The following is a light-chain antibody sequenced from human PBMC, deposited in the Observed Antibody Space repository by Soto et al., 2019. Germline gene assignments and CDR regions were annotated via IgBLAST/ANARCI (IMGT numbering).Light chain of an antibody. J-gene: IGKJ2*01. CDR3: QQYGDSPPT. CDR1: QSVSSAF. V-gene: IGKV3-20*01. Sequence: IVLTQSPGTLSLSPGERATLSCRASQSVSSAFFAWYQQKPGQPLRLLIYAAASRATGIPDRFSGSGSATDFTLTISRLEPEVFAVYYCQQYGDSPPTFGRGTKVEIK. CDR2: AAA.